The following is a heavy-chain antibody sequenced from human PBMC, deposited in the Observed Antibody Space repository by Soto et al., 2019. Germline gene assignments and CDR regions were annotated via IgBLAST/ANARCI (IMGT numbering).Heavy chain of an antibody. D-gene: IGHD5-12*01. CDR3: ARDLRATILLVGHTNLFDP. CDR2: IKEDGSEK. J-gene: IGHJ5*02. CDR1: GFTFSNSW. Sequence: GGSLRLSCAASGFTFSNSWMSWVRQAPGKWLEWVANIKEDGSEKDYVDPVKGRFTITRDNAKNSLYLQMNNLRAEDTAVYYCARDLRATILLVGHTNLFDPWGQGXLVTVYS. V-gene: IGHV3-7*03.